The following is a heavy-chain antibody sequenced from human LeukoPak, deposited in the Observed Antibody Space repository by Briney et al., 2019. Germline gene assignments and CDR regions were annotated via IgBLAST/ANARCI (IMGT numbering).Heavy chain of an antibody. J-gene: IGHJ4*02. D-gene: IGHD1-1*01. Sequence: SGGSLRLSCAASGFTFSSYSMNWVRQAPGKGLEWVSSISSSSSYIYYADSVKGRFTISRDNAKNSLYLQMNSLRAEDTAVYYCARDVVNWDWNDRGGFDYWGQGTLVTVSS. V-gene: IGHV3-21*01. CDR2: ISSSSSYI. CDR3: ARDVVNWDWNDRGGFDY. CDR1: GFTFSSYS.